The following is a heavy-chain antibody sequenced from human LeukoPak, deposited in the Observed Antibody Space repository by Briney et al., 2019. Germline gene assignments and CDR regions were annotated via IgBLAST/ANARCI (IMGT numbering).Heavy chain of an antibody. CDR3: SRESGAFCPFGY. D-gene: IGHD1-26*01. V-gene: IGHV4/OR15-8*02. Sequence: PSKTLSLTCGVPGGSIRSTNWWSWARQPPGQGLAWIDEISLSGQTNYSQSLNGRVTMSLDESRNQLSLNLTSVTAADTAIYYCSRESGAFCPFGYWGQGTLVIVPP. J-gene: IGHJ4*02. CDR2: ISLSGQT. CDR1: GGSIRSTNW.